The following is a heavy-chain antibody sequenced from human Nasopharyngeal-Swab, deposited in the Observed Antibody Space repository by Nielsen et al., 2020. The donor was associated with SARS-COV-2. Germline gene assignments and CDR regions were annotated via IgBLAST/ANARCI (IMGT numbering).Heavy chain of an antibody. V-gene: IGHV1-2*06. CDR3: VRDDGGVPGIPETGPPGAF. J-gene: IGHJ4*02. D-gene: IGHD6-13*01. CDR2: VKPNSGDT. CDR1: GYTFSDYY. Sequence: ASVKVSCKASGYTFSDYYMHWVRQATGQGLEWMGRVKPNSGDTIYAQEFQGRVTMTGDTSIGTAYMELRRLISDDTAVYYCVRDDGGVPGIPETGPPGAFWGQGTLVTVSS.